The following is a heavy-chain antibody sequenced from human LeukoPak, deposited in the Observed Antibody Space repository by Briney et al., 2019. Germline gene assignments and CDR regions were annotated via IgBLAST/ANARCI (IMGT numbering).Heavy chain of an antibody. V-gene: IGHV3-20*04. J-gene: IGHJ4*02. Sequence: GGSLRLSCAASGFPFDNYGMAWVRQAPGKGLEWVSGITWNGGTTAYADSVKGRFTISRDNAKNSLYLQMNSLRAEDTAVYYCAKGCSSTSCYGDWGQGTLVTVSS. D-gene: IGHD2-2*01. CDR1: GFPFDNYG. CDR3: AKGCSSTSCYGD. CDR2: ITWNGGTT.